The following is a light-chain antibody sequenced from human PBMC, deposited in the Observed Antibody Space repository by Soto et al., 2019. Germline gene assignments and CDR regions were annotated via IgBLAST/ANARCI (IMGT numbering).Light chain of an antibody. CDR2: KAS. V-gene: IGKV1-5*03. CDR3: QHYNSYFTWT. Sequence: DIQMTQSPSTLSGSVGDRVTITCRASQTISSWLAWYQQKPGKAPKLLIYKASTLKSGVPSRFSGSGSGTEFTLTISSLQPDDFATYYCQHYNSYFTWTFGQGTKVEIK. CDR1: QTISSW. J-gene: IGKJ1*01.